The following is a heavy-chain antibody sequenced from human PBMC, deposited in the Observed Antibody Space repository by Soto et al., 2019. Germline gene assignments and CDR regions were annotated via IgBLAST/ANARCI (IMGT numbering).Heavy chain of an antibody. CDR3: ARVSGSYYYGMDV. CDR2: IYHSGST. D-gene: IGHD1-26*01. Sequence: SETLSLTCAVSGGSLSSSNWWSWVRQPPGKGLEWIGEIYHSGSTNYNPSLKSRVTISVDKSKNQFSLKLSSVIAADTAVYYCARVSGSYYYGMDVWGQGTTVS. V-gene: IGHV4-4*02. CDR1: GGSLSSSNW. J-gene: IGHJ6*02.